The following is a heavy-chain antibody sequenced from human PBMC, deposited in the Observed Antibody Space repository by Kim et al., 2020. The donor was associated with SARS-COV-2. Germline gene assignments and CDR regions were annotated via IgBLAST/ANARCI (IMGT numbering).Heavy chain of an antibody. V-gene: IGHV1-69*02. D-gene: IGHD3-10*01. J-gene: IGHJ5*02. CDR3: ARVEGYYGSGSKNWFDP. Sequence: SVKVSCKASGGTFSSYTISWVRQAPGQGLEWMGRIIPILGIANYAQKFQGRVTITADKSTSTAYMELSSLRSEDTAVYYCARVEGYYGSGSKNWFDPWGQGTLVTVSS. CDR1: GGTFSSYT. CDR2: IIPILGIA.